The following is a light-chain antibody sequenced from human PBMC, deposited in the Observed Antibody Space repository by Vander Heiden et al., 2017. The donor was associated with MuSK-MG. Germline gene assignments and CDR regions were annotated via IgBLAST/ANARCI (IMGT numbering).Light chain of an antibody. V-gene: IGKV1-17*01. Sequence: DVQMTQSPSSLSASVGDRVTITCRASQAIRNDLVWYKQKPGKAPKRLIYAASSLQGGVPSRFSGSGSGTEFTLTISSLQPEDFATYYCLQHNSYPRTFGQGTKVEIK. J-gene: IGKJ1*01. CDR2: AAS. CDR1: QAIRND. CDR3: LQHNSYPRT.